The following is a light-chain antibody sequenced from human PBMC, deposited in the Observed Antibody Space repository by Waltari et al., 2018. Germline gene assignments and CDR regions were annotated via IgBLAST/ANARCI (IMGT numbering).Light chain of an antibody. CDR3: QQYYSTPQA. J-gene: IGKJ1*01. CDR2: WAS. CDR1: QSVLYSSNNKNY. V-gene: IGKV4-1*01. Sequence: DIVMTQSPDSLAVSLGERATIDCKSSQSVLYSSNNKNYLAWYQQKPGQPPRLLIYWASTRESGVPDRFSGSGSGTDFTLXISSLXAEDVALYYXQQYYSTPQAFGQGTKVEI.